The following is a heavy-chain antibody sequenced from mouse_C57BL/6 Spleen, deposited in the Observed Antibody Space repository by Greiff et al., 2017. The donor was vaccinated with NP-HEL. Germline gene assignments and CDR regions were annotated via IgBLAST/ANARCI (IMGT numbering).Heavy chain of an antibody. CDR3: TREGNDVYFDY. V-gene: IGHV1-15*01. Sequence: VQLQQSGAELVRPGASVTLSCKASGYTFTDYEMHWVKQTPVHGLEWIGAIDPETGGTAYNQKFKGKAILTADKSSSTAYMELRSLTSEDSAVYYCTREGNDVYFDYWGQGTTLTVSS. J-gene: IGHJ2*01. D-gene: IGHD2-12*01. CDR2: IDPETGGT. CDR1: GYTFTDYE.